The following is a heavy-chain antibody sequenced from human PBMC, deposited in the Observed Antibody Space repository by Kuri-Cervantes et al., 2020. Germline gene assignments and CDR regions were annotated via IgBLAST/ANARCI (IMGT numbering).Heavy chain of an antibody. CDR3: ARVRWEPPYYYGMDV. J-gene: IGHJ6*02. Sequence: GESLKISCAASGFTFSSYGMHWVRQAPGKGLEWVAVISYDGSNKYYADSVEGRFTISRDNSKNTLYLQMNSLRAEDTAVYYCARVRWEPPYYYGMDVWGQGTTVTVSS. CDR1: GFTFSSYG. D-gene: IGHD1-26*01. V-gene: IGHV3-30*03. CDR2: ISYDGSNK.